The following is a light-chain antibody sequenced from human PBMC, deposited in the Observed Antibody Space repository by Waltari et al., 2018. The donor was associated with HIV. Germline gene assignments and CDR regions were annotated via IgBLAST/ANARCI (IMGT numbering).Light chain of an antibody. CDR1: QIITSH. CDR2: AAS. Sequence: DIQMTQSPSSLSASVGDRVTLTCRASQIITSHLNWYQQRPGKAPKLPIYAASSLESGVPSRFSGSGSGTDYTLTISSLQPEDFATYYCQQSFTLPLTFGPGTKVDIK. V-gene: IGKV1-39*01. CDR3: QQSFTLPLT. J-gene: IGKJ3*01.